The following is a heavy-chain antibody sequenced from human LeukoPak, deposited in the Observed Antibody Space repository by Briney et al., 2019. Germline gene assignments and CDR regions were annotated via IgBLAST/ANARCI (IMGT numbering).Heavy chain of an antibody. V-gene: IGHV3-7*01. CDR1: GFTFISYW. D-gene: IGHD6-19*01. CDR3: ARDSSGVDY. Sequence: PGGTLRLSCAASGFTFISYWMSWVRQAPGQGLEWVANIKQDGSEEYYVDSVKGRFTISRDNAKNSLYLQMNSLRAEDTAVYYCARDSSGVDYWGQGTLVTVSS. J-gene: IGHJ4*02. CDR2: IKQDGSEE.